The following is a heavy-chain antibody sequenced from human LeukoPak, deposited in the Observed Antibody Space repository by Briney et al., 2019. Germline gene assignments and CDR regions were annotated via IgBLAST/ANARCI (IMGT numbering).Heavy chain of an antibody. J-gene: IGHJ4*02. CDR3: PMVTWVGVLDY. Sequence: GGSLRLSCAASGFTVSSNYMSWVRQGPGKGLEWVPVIYTGGRAYYADSVEGRFPISRENSTNSLYLQMKSLRAGYTAVYYCPMVTWVGVLDYGGQGTLVTVS. V-gene: IGHV3-66*01. CDR2: IYTGGRA. CDR1: GFTVSSNY. D-gene: IGHD2-21*02.